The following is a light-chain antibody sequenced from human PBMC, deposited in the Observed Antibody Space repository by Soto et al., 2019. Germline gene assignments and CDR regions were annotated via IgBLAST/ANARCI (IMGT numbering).Light chain of an antibody. J-gene: IGLJ2*01. CDR3: FSDAGYVV. CDR2: EVS. CDR1: SSDVGSYNL. Sequence: QSALTQPASVSGSPGQSITISCTGTSSDVGSYNLVSWYQQHPGKAPKLMIYEVSKRPSGVSNRFSGSKSGNTASLTISGLQAEDEADYYCFSDAGYVVFGGGTKLTVL. V-gene: IGLV2-23*02.